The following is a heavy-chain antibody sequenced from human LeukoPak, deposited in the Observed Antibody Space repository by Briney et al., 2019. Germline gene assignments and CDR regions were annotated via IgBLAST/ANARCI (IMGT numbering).Heavy chain of an antibody. CDR3: ASRLRERFDS. Sequence: GESLKISCKGSGYSFRNHWIGWARQMPGKGLEWLGILYPGDSDTRYSPSFQGQVTISADKSIGTAYLQWSSLKASDTAMYYCASRLRERFDSWGQGTLVTVSS. CDR2: LYPGDSDT. J-gene: IGHJ4*02. D-gene: IGHD5-12*01. CDR1: GYSFRNHW. V-gene: IGHV5-51*01.